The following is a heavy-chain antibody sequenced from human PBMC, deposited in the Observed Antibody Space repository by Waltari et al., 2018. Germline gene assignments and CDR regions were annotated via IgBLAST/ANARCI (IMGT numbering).Heavy chain of an antibody. CDR3: VKGGWGFGAFYEQH. J-gene: IGHJ4*02. CDR1: GFPFDVYA. CDR2: IGWNSGAI. D-gene: IGHD3-10*01. V-gene: IGHV3-9*01. Sequence: DVQLVASGGGLVQPGRSLRLSCVGPGFPFDVYAMYWVRQCPGKGRGWVSGIGWNSGAIGYADSVRGRFTTYRDNAKKSLYLQMGRLRPEDTALYYCVKGGWGFGAFYEQHWGQGNLVTVSS.